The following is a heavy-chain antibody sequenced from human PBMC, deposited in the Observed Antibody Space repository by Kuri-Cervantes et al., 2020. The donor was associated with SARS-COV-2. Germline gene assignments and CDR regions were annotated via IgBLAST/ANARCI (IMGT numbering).Heavy chain of an antibody. J-gene: IGHJ3*02. Sequence: GSLRLSCAVSGYSISSGYYWGWIRQPPGKGLEWIGSIYHSGSTYYNPSLKSRVTISVDTSKNQFSLKLSSVTAADTAVYYCASSRYDDYARPWAFDIWGQGTMVTVSS. D-gene: IGHD4-17*01. CDR1: GYSISSGYY. CDR2: IYHSGST. V-gene: IGHV4-38-2*01. CDR3: ASSRYDDYARPWAFDI.